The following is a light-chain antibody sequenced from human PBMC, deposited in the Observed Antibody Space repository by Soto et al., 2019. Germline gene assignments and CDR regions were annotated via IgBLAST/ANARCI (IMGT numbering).Light chain of an antibody. CDR3: QQYGGSST. V-gene: IGKV3-20*01. CDR2: GAF. Sequence: IVLTQSPGPLSLSPGERATLSCRASQSVSTSHLAWYQQRPGQPPRLLIYGAFSRATGIPDRFSGSGSGTVFTLTISSLEPEDFAVYYCQQYGGSSTFGQGTKVDIK. J-gene: IGKJ1*01. CDR1: QSVSTSH.